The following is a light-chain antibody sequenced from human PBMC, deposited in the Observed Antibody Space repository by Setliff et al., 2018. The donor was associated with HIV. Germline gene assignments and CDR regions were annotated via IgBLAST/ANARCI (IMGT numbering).Light chain of an antibody. CDR3: ATWDTSLRAVR. J-gene: IGLJ3*02. V-gene: IGLV1-51*01. CDR2: DNN. Sequence: QSVLTQPPSVSAAPGQKVTISCSGSSSNIANNYVCWYQHLPGTVPKLLVCDNNKRPSGIPDRFSGSRSGTSATLGITGLQTGDEADYYCATWDTSLRAVRFGGGT. CDR1: SSNIANNY.